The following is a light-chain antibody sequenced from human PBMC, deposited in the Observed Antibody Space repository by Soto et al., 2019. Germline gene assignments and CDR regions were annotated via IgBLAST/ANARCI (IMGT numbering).Light chain of an antibody. CDR3: QQYGSSPFT. V-gene: IGKV3-20*01. CDR1: QSVSSSY. Sequence: ESVLTQSPGTLSLSPGERATVSCRASQSVSSSYLAWYQQKPGQAPRLLIYGASSRATGIPDRFSGSGSGTDFTLNISRLEHEDFAVYYCQQYGSSPFTFGPGTKVDIK. CDR2: GAS. J-gene: IGKJ3*01.